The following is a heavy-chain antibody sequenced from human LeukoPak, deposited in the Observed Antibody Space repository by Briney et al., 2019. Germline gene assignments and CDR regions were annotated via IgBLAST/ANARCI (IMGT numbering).Heavy chain of an antibody. CDR3: AKRARYNSARATDFDS. D-gene: IGHD6-19*01. CDR1: GFTFSSYW. V-gene: IGHV3-23*01. CDR2: ISGSGGNT. J-gene: IGHJ4*02. Sequence: PGGSLRLSCAASGFTFSSYWMSWVRQAPGKGLEWVSAISGSGGNTYFADSVKGRFTISRDNSKNTLYLQMNSLRAEDTAVYYCAKRARYNSARATDFDSWGQGTQVTVSS.